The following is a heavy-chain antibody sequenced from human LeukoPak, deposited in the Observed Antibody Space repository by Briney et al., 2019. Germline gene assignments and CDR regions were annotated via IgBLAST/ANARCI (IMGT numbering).Heavy chain of an antibody. D-gene: IGHD3-22*01. CDR3: ARGPHYHDSSGYSPSYSYAMDV. V-gene: IGHV4-59*01. CDR1: GGSISSYY. CDR2: IYYSGST. J-gene: IGHJ6*02. Sequence: SETLSLTCTVPGGSISSYYWSWIRQPPGKGLEWIGYIYYSGSTNYNPSLRSRVTISVDTSKNQFSLDLRSVTAADTAVYYCARGPHYHDSSGYSPSYSYAMDVWGQGTTVTVSS.